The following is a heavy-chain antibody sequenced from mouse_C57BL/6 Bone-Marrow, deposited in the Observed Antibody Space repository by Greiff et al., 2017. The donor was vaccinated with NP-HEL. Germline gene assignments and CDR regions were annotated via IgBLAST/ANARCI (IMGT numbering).Heavy chain of an antibody. V-gene: IGHV1-81*01. CDR1: GYTFTSYG. CDR3: ARGDYYYGSSLYYFDY. D-gene: IGHD1-1*01. J-gene: IGHJ2*01. CDR2: IYPRSGNT. Sequence: QVQLQQSGAELARPGASVKLSCKASGYTFTSYGISWVKQRTGQGLEWIGEIYPRSGNTYYNEKFKGKATLTADKSSSTAYMELRSLTSEDSAVYFCARGDYYYGSSLYYFDYWGQGTTLTVSS.